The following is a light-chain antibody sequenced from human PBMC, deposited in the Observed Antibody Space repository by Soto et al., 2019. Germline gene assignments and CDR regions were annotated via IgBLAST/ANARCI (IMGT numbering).Light chain of an antibody. CDR1: QSVSID. Sequence: EIVMTQSPATVPVSPGERVTLYCRASQSVSIDLAWYQQKPGQAPRLLIYGASTRATGTPDRFYGSGSGTDFTLTIYRLEPEDFAVYYCQQYGSSPRTFGQGTKVDIK. J-gene: IGKJ1*01. V-gene: IGKV3-20*01. CDR2: GAS. CDR3: QQYGSSPRT.